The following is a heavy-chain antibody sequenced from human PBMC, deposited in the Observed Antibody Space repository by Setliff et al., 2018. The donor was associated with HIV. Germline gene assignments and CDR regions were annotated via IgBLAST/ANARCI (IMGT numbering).Heavy chain of an antibody. CDR2: IKQDGSEK. J-gene: IGHJ4*02. Sequence: GGSLRLSCAASGFTFSTYWMSWVRQAPGKGLEWVANIKQDGSEKNYMDSVKGQFTISRDNAKNSLYLQMNSLRVEDTAVYYCATDCAVVGGTGSLDSWGQGTLVTVSS. D-gene: IGHD1-26*01. CDR1: GFTFSTYW. V-gene: IGHV3-7*05. CDR3: ATDCAVVGGTGSLDS.